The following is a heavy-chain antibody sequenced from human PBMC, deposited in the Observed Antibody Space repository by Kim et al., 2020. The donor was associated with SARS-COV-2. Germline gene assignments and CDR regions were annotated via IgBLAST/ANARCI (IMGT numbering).Heavy chain of an antibody. V-gene: IGHV4-59*01. Sequence: YNPSLKSRVTISVDTSKNQFSLKLSSVTAADTAVYYCARVAAAGDVYLDYWGQGTLVTVSS. CDR3: ARVAAAGDVYLDY. J-gene: IGHJ4*02. D-gene: IGHD6-13*01.